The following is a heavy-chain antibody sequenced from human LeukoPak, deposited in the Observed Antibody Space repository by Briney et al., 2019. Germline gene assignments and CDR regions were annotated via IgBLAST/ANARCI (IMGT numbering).Heavy chain of an antibody. V-gene: IGHV4-38-2*01. D-gene: IGHD4-23*01. Sequence: SETLSLTCAVSGYSISSGYYWGWIRQPPGKGLEWTGSIYHSGSTYYNPSPKSRVTISVDTSKNQFSLKLSSVTAADTAVYYCARHDYGGNPFDYWGQGTLVTVSS. CDR3: ARHDYGGNPFDY. CDR2: IYHSGST. J-gene: IGHJ4*02. CDR1: GYSISSGYY.